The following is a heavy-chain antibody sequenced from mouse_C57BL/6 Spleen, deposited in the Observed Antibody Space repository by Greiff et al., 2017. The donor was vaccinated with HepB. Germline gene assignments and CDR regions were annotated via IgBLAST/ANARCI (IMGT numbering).Heavy chain of an antibody. CDR3: ARTFFDY. CDR2: IYPGDGDT. J-gene: IGHJ2*01. Sequence: QAQLQQSGPELVKPGASVKISCKASGYAFSSSWMNWVKQRPGKGLEWIGRIYPGDGDTNYNGKFKGKATLTADKSSSTAYMQLSSLTSEDSAVYFCARTFFDYWGQGTTLTVSS. CDR1: GYAFSSSW. V-gene: IGHV1-82*01.